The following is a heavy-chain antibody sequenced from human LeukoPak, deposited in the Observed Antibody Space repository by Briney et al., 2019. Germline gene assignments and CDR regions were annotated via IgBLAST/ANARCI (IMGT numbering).Heavy chain of an antibody. V-gene: IGHV1-69*04. D-gene: IGHD3-3*01. CDR2: IIPILGIA. CDR3: ASCPVLRFLEWLLN. Sequence: SVKVSCKASGGTFSSYAISWVRQAPGQGLEWMGRIIPILGIANYAQKFQGRVTIAADKSTSTAYMELSSLRSEDTAVYYCASCPVLRFLEWLLNWGQGTLVTVSS. CDR1: GGTFSSYA. J-gene: IGHJ4*02.